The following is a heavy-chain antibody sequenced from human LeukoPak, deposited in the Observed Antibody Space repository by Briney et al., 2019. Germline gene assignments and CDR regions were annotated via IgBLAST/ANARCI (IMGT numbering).Heavy chain of an antibody. Sequence: GGSLRLSCAASGFTFDDYAMHWVRQAPGKGLEWVSGITISRDNAKNSLYLQMNSLRPEDTAFYYCAKDSSALAATFLDYWGQGILVTVSS. V-gene: IGHV3-9*01. D-gene: IGHD6-19*01. CDR3: AKDSSALAATFLDY. CDR2: I. J-gene: IGHJ4*02. CDR1: GFTFDDYA.